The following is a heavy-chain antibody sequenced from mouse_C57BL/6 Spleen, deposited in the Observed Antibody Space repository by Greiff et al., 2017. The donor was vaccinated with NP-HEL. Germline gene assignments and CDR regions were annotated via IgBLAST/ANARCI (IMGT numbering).Heavy chain of an antibody. CDR3: ARYFYDGYYGLDY. V-gene: IGHV7-3*01. D-gene: IGHD2-3*01. J-gene: IGHJ2*01. Sequence: EVMLVESGGGLVQPGGSLSLSCAASGFTFTDYYMSWVRQPPGKALEWLGFIRNKANSYTTEYSASVKGRFTISRDNSQSILYLQMNALRAEDSATYYCARYFYDGYYGLDYWGQGTTLTVSS. CDR2: IRNKANSYTT. CDR1: GFTFTDYY.